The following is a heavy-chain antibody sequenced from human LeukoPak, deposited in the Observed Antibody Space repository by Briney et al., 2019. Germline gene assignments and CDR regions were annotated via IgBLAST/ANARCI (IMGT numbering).Heavy chain of an antibody. D-gene: IGHD5-18*01. CDR3: ATEFYSNGYNF. CDR2: IKSKTHGGTT. CDR1: GFSFSDAW. V-gene: IGHV3-15*01. Sequence: PGGSLRLSCAAYGFSFSDAWMSWVRQTPGKGLEWVGHIKSKTHGGTTDYAAPVKGRFTISRDDSQNTLYLQMNSLKNEDTAVYYCATEFYSNGYNFWGQGTLVLVSS. J-gene: IGHJ4*02.